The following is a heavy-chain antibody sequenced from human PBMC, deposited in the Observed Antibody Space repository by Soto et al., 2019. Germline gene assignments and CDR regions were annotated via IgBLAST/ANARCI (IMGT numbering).Heavy chain of an antibody. D-gene: IGHD6-13*01. V-gene: IGHV1-2*04. J-gene: IGHJ6*02. CDR2: INPNSGGT. CDR3: ARVPRIASACTPAYYYGMDV. CDR1: GYTFTGYY. Sequence: QVQLVQSGAEVKKPGASVKVSCKASGYTFTGYYMHWVRQAPGQGLEWMGWINPNSGGTNYAQKFQGWVTMTRDTSISTAYMVLSRLRSDDTAVYYCARVPRIASACTPAYYYGMDVWGRGPTVSVSS.